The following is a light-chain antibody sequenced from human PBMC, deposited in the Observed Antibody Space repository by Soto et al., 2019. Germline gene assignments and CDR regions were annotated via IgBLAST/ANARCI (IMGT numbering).Light chain of an antibody. J-gene: IGKJ5*01. CDR2: DES. CDR3: PQYGSSPT. CDR1: QSVSSY. Sequence: EIVLTQSPATVCLSPGERATLSGRASQSVSSYLAWYQQKPGQAPSLLIYDESNRATGIPARFSGSGSGTDFTLTISSLEPEDFAVYYCPQYGSSPTFGEGTRLEIK. V-gene: IGKV3-11*01.